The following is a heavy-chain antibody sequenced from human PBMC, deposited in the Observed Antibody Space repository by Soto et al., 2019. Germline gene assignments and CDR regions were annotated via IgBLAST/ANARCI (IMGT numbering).Heavy chain of an antibody. J-gene: IGHJ6*02. D-gene: IGHD3-3*01. CDR3: ARQASTIFGVVKDYYYYPGMDV. Sequence: YGSRCMSQKPGKGLEWMGIIYPGDSDTRYSPSFQGQVTISADKSISTAYLQWSSLKASDTAMYYCARQASTIFGVVKDYYYYPGMDVRGQGSTVTVSS. V-gene: IGHV5-51*01. CDR2: IYPGDSDT. CDR1: YG.